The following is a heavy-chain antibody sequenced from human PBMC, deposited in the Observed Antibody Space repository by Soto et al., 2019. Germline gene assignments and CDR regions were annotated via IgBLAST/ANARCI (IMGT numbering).Heavy chain of an antibody. Sequence: EVQLVATVGDLVQPGESLRLSCAASGFACGRSWMGWVRQAPEKGLEWVAIVNEDGSVKLYMASVEGRFTISRDNAQSLVSLQMNRLRGDDTSICYCVSDPAFEAVAYWGSGTLVTVSS. D-gene: IGHD3-10*01. CDR1: GFACGRSW. CDR3: VSDPAFEAVAY. CDR2: VNEDGSVK. V-gene: IGHV3-7*01. J-gene: IGHJ4*02.